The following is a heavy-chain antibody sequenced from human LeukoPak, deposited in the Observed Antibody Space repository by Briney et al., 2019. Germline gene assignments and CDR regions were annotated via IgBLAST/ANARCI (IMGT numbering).Heavy chain of an antibody. V-gene: IGHV5-51*01. J-gene: IGHJ4*02. D-gene: IGHD3-3*01. CDR1: GYSFTSYW. CDR2: IYPRDSDT. CDR3: ARHAAPITYYDFWSGHVDY. Sequence: GESLKISCKGFGYSFTSYWIGWVRPMPGKGLEWMGIIYPRDSDTRYSPSFQGQVTISADKSISTAYLQWSSLKASDTAMYYCARHAAPITYYDFWSGHVDYWGQGTLVTVSS.